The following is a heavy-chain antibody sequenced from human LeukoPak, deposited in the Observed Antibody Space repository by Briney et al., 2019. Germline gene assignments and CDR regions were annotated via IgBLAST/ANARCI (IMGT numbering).Heavy chain of an antibody. CDR2: VSLDGSKK. CDR3: ARDLAYSRLDY. J-gene: IGHJ4*02. CDR1: GFTFNNYG. Sequence: GGSLRLSCTTSGFTFNNYGLHWVRQAPGKGPEWVAVVSLDGSKKFYADSVRGRFALSRDNSNNALYLQMTSLTVEDTAFYYCARDLAYSRLDYWGQGMLVTVSS. V-gene: IGHV3-30*03. D-gene: IGHD5-18*01.